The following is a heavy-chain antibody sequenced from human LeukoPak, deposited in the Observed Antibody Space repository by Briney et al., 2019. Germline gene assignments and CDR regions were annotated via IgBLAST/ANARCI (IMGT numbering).Heavy chain of an antibody. Sequence: SETLSLTCTVSGRSISSYYWSWIRQPPGKGLEWIGYIYYSGSTNYNPSLKSRVTISVDTSKNQFSLKLSSVTAADTGVYYCARDPPWSSGWYGFGYWGQGTLVTVSS. D-gene: IGHD6-19*01. CDR1: GRSISSYY. V-gene: IGHV4-59*01. CDR2: IYYSGST. CDR3: ARDPPWSSGWYGFGY. J-gene: IGHJ4*02.